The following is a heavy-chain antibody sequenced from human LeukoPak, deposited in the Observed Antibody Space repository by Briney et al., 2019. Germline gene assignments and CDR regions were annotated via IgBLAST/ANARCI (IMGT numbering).Heavy chain of an antibody. CDR2: INHSGST. J-gene: IGHJ6*03. D-gene: IGHD1-7*01. V-gene: IGHV4-34*01. Sequence: SETLSLTCAVYGGSFSGYYWSWIRQPPGKGLEWIGEINHSGSTNYNPSLKSRVTISVDTSENQFSLKLSSVTAADTAVYYCARGWGITGTTGFYYYYMDVWGKGTTVTVSS. CDR1: GGSFSGYY. CDR3: ARGWGITGTTGFYYYYMDV.